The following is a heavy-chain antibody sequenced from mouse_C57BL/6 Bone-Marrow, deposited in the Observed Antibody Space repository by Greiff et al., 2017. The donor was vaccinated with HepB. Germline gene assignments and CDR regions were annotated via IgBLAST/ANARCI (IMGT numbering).Heavy chain of an antibody. Sequence: QVQLKQSGPGLVAPSQCLSISCTVSGFSFTSYGVHWVRQPPGKGLEWLVVIWSDGSTTYNSALKSRLSISKDNSKSQVFLKMNSLQTDDTAMYYCARQPNFPNYYGSFVVMDYWGQGTSVTVSS. CDR2: IWSDGST. J-gene: IGHJ4*01. D-gene: IGHD1-1*01. V-gene: IGHV2-6*03. CDR1: GFSFTSYG. CDR3: ARQPNFPNYYGSFVVMDY.